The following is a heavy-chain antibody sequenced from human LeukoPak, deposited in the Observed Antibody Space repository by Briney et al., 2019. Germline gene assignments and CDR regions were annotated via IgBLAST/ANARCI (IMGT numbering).Heavy chain of an antibody. Sequence: GGSLRLSCAASRFTFSSYSMNWVRQAPGKGLEWVSSISSSSSYIYYADSVKGRFTISRDNAKNSLYLQMNSLRAEDTAVYYCARDEIPDIVVVPAAPGDYWGQGTLVTVS. CDR3: ARDEIPDIVVVPAAPGDY. CDR2: ISSSSSYI. CDR1: RFTFSSYS. V-gene: IGHV3-21*01. J-gene: IGHJ4*02. D-gene: IGHD2-2*01.